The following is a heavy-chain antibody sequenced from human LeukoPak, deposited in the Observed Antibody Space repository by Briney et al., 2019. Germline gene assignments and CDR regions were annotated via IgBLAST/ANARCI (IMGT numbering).Heavy chain of an antibody. D-gene: IGHD6-6*01. V-gene: IGHV3-21*01. CDR2: ISSSSSYI. CDR1: GFTFSGSA. J-gene: IGHJ4*02. CDR3: ARVSSIAAPPGGY. Sequence: GGSLRLPCAASGFTFSGSAMHWVRQASGKGLEWVSSISSSSSYIYYADSVKGRFTISRDNAKNSLYLQMNNLRAEDTALYYCARVSSIAAPPGGYWGQGTLVTVSS.